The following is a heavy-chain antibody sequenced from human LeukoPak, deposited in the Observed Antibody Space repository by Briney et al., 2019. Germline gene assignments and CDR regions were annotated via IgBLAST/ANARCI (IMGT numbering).Heavy chain of an antibody. J-gene: IGHJ4*02. CDR3: ARDVGTINYFDY. Sequence: GGSLRLSCVASGITFRSFWMSWVRQAPGKGLEWVASINHNGNVNYYVDSVKGRFTISRDNAKNSLYLQMNSLRAEDTAVYYCARDVGTINYFDYWGRGTLVTVSS. CDR2: INHNGNVN. D-gene: IGHD1-14*01. CDR1: GITFRSFW. V-gene: IGHV3-7*01.